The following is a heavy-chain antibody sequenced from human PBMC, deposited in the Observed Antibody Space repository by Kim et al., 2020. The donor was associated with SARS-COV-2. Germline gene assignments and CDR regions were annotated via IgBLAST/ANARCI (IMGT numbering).Heavy chain of an antibody. CDR3: ARDRRMQYAFDI. V-gene: IGHV4-31*03. Sequence: SETLSLTCTVSGGSISSGGYYWSWIRQHPGKGLEWIGYIYYSGSTYYNPSLKSRVTISVDTSKNQFSLKLSSVTAADTAVYYCARDRRMQYAFDIWGQGTMVTVSS. CDR2: IYYSGST. J-gene: IGHJ3*02. CDR1: GGSISSGGYY. D-gene: IGHD2-8*01.